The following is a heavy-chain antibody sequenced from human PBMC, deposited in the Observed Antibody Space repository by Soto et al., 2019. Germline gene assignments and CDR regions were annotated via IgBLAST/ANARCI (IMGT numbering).Heavy chain of an antibody. J-gene: IGHJ4*02. V-gene: IGHV4-59*08. D-gene: IGHD1-26*01. CDR1: GGSISSYY. Sequence: SETLSLTCTVSGGSISSYYWSWIRQPPGKGLEWIGYIYYSGSTNYNPSLKSRVTISVDTSKNQFSLKLSSVTAADTAVYYCARQYGGSYSDYWGQGTLVTVSS. CDR2: IYYSGST. CDR3: ARQYGGSYSDY.